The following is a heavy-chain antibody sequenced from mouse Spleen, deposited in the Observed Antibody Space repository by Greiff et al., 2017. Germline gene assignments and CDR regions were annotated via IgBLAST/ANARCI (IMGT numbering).Heavy chain of an antibody. CDR3: ARGDYGTSAWFAY. D-gene: IGHD1-1*01. CDR1: GYTFTSYW. V-gene: IGHV1-64*01. Sequence: QVQLQQSGAELVKPGASVKLSCKASGYTFTSYWMHWVKQRPGQGLEWIGMIHPNSGSTNYNEKFKSKATLTVDKSSSTAYMQLSSLTSEDSAVYYCARGDYGTSAWFAYWGQGTLVTVSA. CDR2: IHPNSGST. J-gene: IGHJ3*01.